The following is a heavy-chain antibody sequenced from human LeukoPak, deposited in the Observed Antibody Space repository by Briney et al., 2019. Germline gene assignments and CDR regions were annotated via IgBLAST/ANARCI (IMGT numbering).Heavy chain of an antibody. D-gene: IGHD6-19*01. CDR3: ASGHSSGWYYFDY. CDR2: IYSGGDT. CDR1: GFTFSSNY. Sequence: GGSLRLSCAASGFTFSSNYMNWVRQAPGKGLEWVSVIYSGGDTYYADSVKGRFTISRDNSKNTLSLQMNSLRAEDTAVYYCASGHSSGWYYFDYWGQGTLVTVSS. V-gene: IGHV3-53*01. J-gene: IGHJ4*02.